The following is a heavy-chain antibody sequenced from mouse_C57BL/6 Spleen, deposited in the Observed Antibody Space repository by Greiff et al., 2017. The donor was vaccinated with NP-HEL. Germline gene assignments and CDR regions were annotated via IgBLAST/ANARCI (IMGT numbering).Heavy chain of an antibody. CDR2: IYPGSGST. Sequence: VQLQQSGAELVKPGASVKMSCKASGYTFTSYWITWVKQRPGQGLEWIGDIYPGSGSTNYNEKFKSKATLTVDTSSSTAYMQLSSLTSEDSAVYYCARKRGYYAMDYWGQGTSVTVSS. J-gene: IGHJ4*01. CDR3: ARKRGYYAMDY. CDR1: GYTFTSYW. V-gene: IGHV1-55*01.